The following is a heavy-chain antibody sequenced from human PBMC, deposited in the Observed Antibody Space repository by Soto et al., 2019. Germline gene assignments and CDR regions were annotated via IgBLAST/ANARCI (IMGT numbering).Heavy chain of an antibody. CDR3: AWVVADVGGADY. V-gene: IGHV3-72*01. Sequence: GGSLRLSCAASGFTFSDHYMDWVRQAPGKGLEWVGRTRNKANSYTTEYAASVKGRFTISRDDSKNSLYLQMNSLKTEDTAVYYCAWVVADVGGADYWGQGTLVTVSS. CDR2: TRNKANSYTT. D-gene: IGHD2-15*01. J-gene: IGHJ4*02. CDR1: GFTFSDHY.